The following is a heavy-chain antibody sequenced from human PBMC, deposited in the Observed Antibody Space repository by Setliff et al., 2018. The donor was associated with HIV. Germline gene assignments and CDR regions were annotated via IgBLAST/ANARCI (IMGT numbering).Heavy chain of an antibody. CDR2: IFYSGTT. V-gene: IGHV4-59*08. D-gene: IGHD3-10*01. CDR1: GSSINSYY. Sequence: SETLSLTCTVSGSSINSYYWSWIRQPPGKGLEWIGYIFYSGTTSYNPSLKSRVTISVDTSKNQFSLKLSSVTAADAAVYYCARHRRDYYGSGGYSAWGQGTLVIVSS. CDR3: ARHRRDYYGSGGYSA. J-gene: IGHJ5*02.